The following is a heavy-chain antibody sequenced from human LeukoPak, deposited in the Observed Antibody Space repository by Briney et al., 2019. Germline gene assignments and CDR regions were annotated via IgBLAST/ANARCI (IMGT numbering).Heavy chain of an antibody. D-gene: IGHD6-19*01. Sequence: GGSLRLSCAASGFTFSSNYMSWVRQAPGKGLEWVSVIYSGGSTYYSDSVTGRFTISRDNSKNTLYLQMNSLRADDTAVYYCARDLLVAGSDWGQGTLVTVSS. CDR2: IYSGGST. CDR1: GFTFSSNY. J-gene: IGHJ4*02. V-gene: IGHV3-66*01. CDR3: ARDLLVAGSD.